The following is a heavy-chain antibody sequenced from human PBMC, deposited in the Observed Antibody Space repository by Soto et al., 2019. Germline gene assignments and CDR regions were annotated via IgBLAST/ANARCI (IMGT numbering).Heavy chain of an antibody. J-gene: IGHJ4*02. D-gene: IGHD5-12*01. Sequence: QITLKESGPTLVKPTQTLTLTCTFSGFSLATSGAGVGWIRQPPGKALEWLAVIFWDDDKSYSTSLKSRLTITKDTSKNQVVLTMTNMDPADTATYYCARRGLLGYSGYGYFDFWGQGTLVTVSS. CDR1: GFSLATSGAG. V-gene: IGHV2-5*02. CDR3: ARRGLLGYSGYGYFDF. CDR2: IFWDDDK.